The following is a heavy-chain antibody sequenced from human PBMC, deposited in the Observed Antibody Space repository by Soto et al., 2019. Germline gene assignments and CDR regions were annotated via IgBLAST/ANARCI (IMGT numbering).Heavy chain of an antibody. CDR2: ISYDGSNK. D-gene: IGHD3-10*01. CDR3: AKDHTGYYGSGSYDY. Sequence: GGSLRLSCAASGFTFSSYGMHLVRQAPGKGLEWVAVISYDGSNKYYADSVKGRFTISRDNSKNTLYLQMNSLRAEDTAVYYCAKDHTGYYGSGSYDYWGQGTLVTVSS. CDR1: GFTFSSYG. V-gene: IGHV3-30*18. J-gene: IGHJ4*02.